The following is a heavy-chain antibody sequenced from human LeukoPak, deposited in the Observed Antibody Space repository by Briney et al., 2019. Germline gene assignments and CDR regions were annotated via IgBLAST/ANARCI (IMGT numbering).Heavy chain of an antibody. CDR2: INHSGST. CDR1: GGSFSGYY. J-gene: IGHJ4*02. D-gene: IGHD6-19*01. Sequence: SETLSLTCAVYGGSFSGYYWSWIRQPPGKGLEWIGEINHSGSTNYNPSLKSRVTISVDTSKNQFSLKLSPVTAADTAVYYCARAISSGWYFDYWGQGTLVTVSS. CDR3: ARAISSGWYFDY. V-gene: IGHV4-34*01.